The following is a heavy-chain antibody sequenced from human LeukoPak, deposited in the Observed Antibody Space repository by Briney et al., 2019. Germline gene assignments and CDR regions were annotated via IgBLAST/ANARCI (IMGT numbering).Heavy chain of an antibody. Sequence: GESLRISCKGSGYSFTSYWIGWVRQMPGKGLEWMGIIYPGDSDTRYSPSFQGQVTISADKSINTAYLQWSSLKASDTAMYYCARSIAAAGDYFDYWGQGTLVTVSS. V-gene: IGHV5-51*01. CDR1: GYSFTSYW. J-gene: IGHJ4*02. CDR2: IYPGDSDT. CDR3: ARSIAAAGDYFDY. D-gene: IGHD6-13*01.